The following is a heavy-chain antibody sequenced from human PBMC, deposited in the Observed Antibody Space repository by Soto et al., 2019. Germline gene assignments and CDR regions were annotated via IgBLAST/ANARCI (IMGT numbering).Heavy chain of an antibody. CDR2: IIPIFDIP. J-gene: IGHJ6*02. V-gene: IGHV1-69*12. CDR1: GGTFNNYT. CDR3: AREDTIFGVVDYGMDV. D-gene: IGHD3-3*01. Sequence: QVQLVQSGAEVKKPGSSVRVSCKASGGTFNNYTITWVRQAPGQGLEWMGGIIPIFDIPNYAQKFQGRVTITADESTRTAYIELSSLRSKDTAVYYCAREDTIFGVVDYGMDVWGQGTTVTVSS.